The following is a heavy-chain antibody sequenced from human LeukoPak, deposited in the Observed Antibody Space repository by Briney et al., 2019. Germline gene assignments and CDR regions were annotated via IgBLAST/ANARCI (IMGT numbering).Heavy chain of an antibody. J-gene: IGHJ5*02. CDR1: GFTFSTYG. CDR3: AKASYYYDAQPFDP. CDR2: IRSDGSNK. V-gene: IGHV3-30*02. Sequence: GGSLRLSCAASGFTFSTYGMHWVRQAPGKGLEWVTFIRSDGSNKYYADSVKGRFTISRDNSRNTLFLQMNSLRAEDTAVYYCAKASYYYDAQPFDPWGQGTLVTVYS. D-gene: IGHD3-22*01.